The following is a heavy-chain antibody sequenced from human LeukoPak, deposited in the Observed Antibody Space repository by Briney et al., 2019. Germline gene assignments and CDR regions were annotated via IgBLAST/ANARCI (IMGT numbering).Heavy chain of an antibody. CDR1: GGSVSSGSYY. CDR2: INHSGST. Sequence: PSETLSLTCTVSGGSVSSGSYYWSWIRQPPGKGLEWIGEINHSGSTNYNPSLKSRVTISVDTSKNQFSLKLSSVTAADTAVYYCARDTADPWGQGTLVTVSS. V-gene: IGHV4-39*07. CDR3: ARDTADP. D-gene: IGHD2-21*02. J-gene: IGHJ5*02.